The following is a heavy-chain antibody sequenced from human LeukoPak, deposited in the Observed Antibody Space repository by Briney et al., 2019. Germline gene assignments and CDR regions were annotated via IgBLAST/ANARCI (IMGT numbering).Heavy chain of an antibody. J-gene: IGHJ6*03. V-gene: IGHV1-69*04. D-gene: IGHD2-21*01. Sequence: SVKVSCKASGGTFSSYTISWVRQAPGQGLEWMGRIIPILGIANYAQKFQGRVTITADKSTSTAYMELSSLRSEDTAVYYCARDHCSSYYYYYMDVWGKGTTVTVSS. CDR3: ARDHCSSYYYYYMDV. CDR1: GGTFSSYT. CDR2: IIPILGIA.